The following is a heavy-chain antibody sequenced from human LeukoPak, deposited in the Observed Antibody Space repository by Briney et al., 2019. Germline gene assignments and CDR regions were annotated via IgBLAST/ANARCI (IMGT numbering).Heavy chain of an antibody. CDR2: ISWNSGSI. CDR3: AKDIGGWSAGFDY. J-gene: IGHJ4*02. Sequence: GGSLRLSCAASGFTFDDYAMHWVRHAPGKGLEWVSGISWNSGSIGYADSVKGRFTISRDSAKNSLYLQMNSLRAEDTALYYCAKDIGGWSAGFDYWGQGTLVTVSS. D-gene: IGHD6-19*01. V-gene: IGHV3-9*01. CDR1: GFTFDDYA.